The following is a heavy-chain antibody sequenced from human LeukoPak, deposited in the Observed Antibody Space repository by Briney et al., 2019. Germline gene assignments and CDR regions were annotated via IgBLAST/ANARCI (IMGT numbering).Heavy chain of an antibody. Sequence: GGSLRLSCAASGFTFSSYWMSWVRQAPGKGLEWVANIKQDGSEKYYVVSVKGRFTISRDNAKNSLYLQMNSLRAEDTAVYYCARSGRGWLPQYGMDVWGQGTTVTVSS. CDR3: ARSGRGWLPQYGMDV. CDR2: IKQDGSEK. CDR1: GFTFSSYW. D-gene: IGHD5-24*01. J-gene: IGHJ6*02. V-gene: IGHV3-7*01.